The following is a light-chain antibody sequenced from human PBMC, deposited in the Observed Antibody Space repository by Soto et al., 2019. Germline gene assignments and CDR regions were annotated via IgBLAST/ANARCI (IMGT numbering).Light chain of an antibody. CDR1: QSVRRH. Sequence: EIVMTQSPATLSVSPGERATLSCRASQSVRRHLAWYQQKPGQAPRLLIYGASTRAPGIPARFSGSGSGTEFTLTISSLQSEDFAVYYCQHYNNWPPWTFGQGTKVEIK. CDR3: QHYNNWPPWT. J-gene: IGKJ1*01. V-gene: IGKV3-15*01. CDR2: GAS.